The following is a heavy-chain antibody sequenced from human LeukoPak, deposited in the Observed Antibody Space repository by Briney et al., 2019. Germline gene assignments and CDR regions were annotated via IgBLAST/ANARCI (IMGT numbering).Heavy chain of an antibody. J-gene: IGHJ6*02. CDR3: ARGNLRYFDPPGMDV. CDR1: GGSISSGGYY. V-gene: IGHV4-31*03. D-gene: IGHD3-9*01. CDR2: IYYSGST. Sequence: SETLSLTCTVSGGSISSGGYYWSWIRQHPGKGLEWIGYIYYSGSTYYNPSLKSRVTISVDASKNQFSLKLSSVTAADTAVYYCARGNLRYFDPPGMDVWGQGTTVTVSS.